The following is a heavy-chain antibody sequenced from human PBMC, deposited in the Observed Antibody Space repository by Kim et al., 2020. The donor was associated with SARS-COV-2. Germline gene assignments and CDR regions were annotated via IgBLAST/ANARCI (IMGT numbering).Heavy chain of an antibody. J-gene: IGHJ5*02. Sequence: GGSLRLSCAASGFPFSNFEMNWVRQAPGKGLEWISYISTASTTIYYTESVKGRFTISRDDAKNSLFLQMNSLRAEDTATYYCARGWGGDSGPPFASWGQGTLVTVSS. CDR1: GFPFSNFE. D-gene: IGHD4-17*01. CDR3: ARGWGGDSGPPFAS. CDR2: ISTASTTI. V-gene: IGHV3-48*03.